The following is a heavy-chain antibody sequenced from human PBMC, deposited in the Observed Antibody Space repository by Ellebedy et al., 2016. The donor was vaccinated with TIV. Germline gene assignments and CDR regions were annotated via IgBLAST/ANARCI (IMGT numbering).Heavy chain of an antibody. D-gene: IGHD2-2*01. Sequence: GGSLRLSCAASGFTFSSHGMHWVRQAPGKGLEWVAVIWYVGSNDLYGDSVKGRFTISRDNSKNTLYLQMNSLKVEDTAVYYCARGVIPAAPFDYWGQGTLVTVSS. J-gene: IGHJ4*02. CDR2: IWYVGSND. V-gene: IGHV3-33*01. CDR1: GFTFSSHG. CDR3: ARGVIPAAPFDY.